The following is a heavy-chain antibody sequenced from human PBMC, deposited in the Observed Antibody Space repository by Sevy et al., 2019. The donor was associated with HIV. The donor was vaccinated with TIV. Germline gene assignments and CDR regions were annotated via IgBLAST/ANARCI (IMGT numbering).Heavy chain of an antibody. CDR3: ARSPPRRFGRFDY. Sequence: GGSLRLSCAASGVTFSTYAMHWVRQAPGKGLEWVAVISFDGRTEHYADSVKGRFTISRDNSKNTLSLQMHSLRPEDTAVDYCARSPPRRFGRFDYWGQGTLVTVSS. V-gene: IGHV3-30-3*01. CDR1: GVTFSTYA. CDR2: ISFDGRTE. D-gene: IGHD3-10*01. J-gene: IGHJ4*02.